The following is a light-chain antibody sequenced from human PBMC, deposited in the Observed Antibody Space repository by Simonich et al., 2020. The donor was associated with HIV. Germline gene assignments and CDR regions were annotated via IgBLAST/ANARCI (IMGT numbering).Light chain of an antibody. CDR2: KAS. CDR1: QSISSW. V-gene: IGKV1-5*03. CDR3: QQYNSYPFT. Sequence: DIQMTQSPSTLSASVGDRVTITCRASQSISSWLAWYHQKPGKAPKLLIYKASSLERWVPSRFSGSGSGTQFTLTISSLQPDDFATYYCQQYNSYPFTFGQGTKLEIK. J-gene: IGKJ2*01.